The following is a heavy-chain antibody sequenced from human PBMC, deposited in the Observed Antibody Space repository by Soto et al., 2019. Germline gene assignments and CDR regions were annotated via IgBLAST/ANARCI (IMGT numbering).Heavy chain of an antibody. Sequence: EVQLVESGGGLVKPGGSLRLSCAASGFTFSSYSMNWVRQAPGKGLEWVLSISSSSSYIYYADSVKGRFTISRDNAKNSLYLQMNSLRAEDTAVYYCARSSRVQDAFDIWGQGTMVTVSS. CDR2: ISSSSSYI. J-gene: IGHJ3*02. CDR3: ARSSRVQDAFDI. D-gene: IGHD6-13*01. V-gene: IGHV3-21*01. CDR1: GFTFSSYS.